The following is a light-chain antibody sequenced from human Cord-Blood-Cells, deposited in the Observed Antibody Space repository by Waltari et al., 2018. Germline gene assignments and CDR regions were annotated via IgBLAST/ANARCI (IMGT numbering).Light chain of an antibody. CDR1: QSISSW. CDR2: DAS. V-gene: IGKV1-5*01. Sequence: DIQMTQSPSTLSASVADRVTITCRASQSISSWLAWYQQKPGKAPKLLIYDASSLESGVPSMCSGSGSGTEFTLTISSLQPDDFATYYCQQYNSYSYTFGQGTKLEIK. CDR3: QQYNSYSYT. J-gene: IGKJ2*01.